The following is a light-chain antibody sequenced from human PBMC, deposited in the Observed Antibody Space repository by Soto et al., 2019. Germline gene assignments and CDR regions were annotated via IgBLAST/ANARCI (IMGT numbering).Light chain of an antibody. J-gene: IGLJ2*01. CDR3: SSYAGSNNVV. CDR1: SRDVGGYNY. V-gene: IGLV2-8*01. CDR2: EVS. Sequence: QSALTQPPSASGSPGQSVTISCTGTSRDVGGYNYVSWYQRHPGKAPKLMIYEVSKRPSGVPDRFSGSKSGNTASLTVSGLQAEDEADYYCSSYAGSNNVVFGGGTKLTVL.